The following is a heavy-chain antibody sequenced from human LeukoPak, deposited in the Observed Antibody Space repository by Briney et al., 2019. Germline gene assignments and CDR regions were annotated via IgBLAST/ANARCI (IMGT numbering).Heavy chain of an antibody. CDR2: ISYDGNNK. D-gene: IGHD1-26*01. J-gene: IGHJ4*02. CDR3: AKDFNSGGSSPPAFDY. Sequence: GRSLRLSCAASGFTFSSYGMHWVRQAPGKGLEWVAVISYDGNNKYYADSVKGRFTISRDNSKNTLYLQMNSLRAEDTAVYYCAKDFNSGGSSPPAFDYWGQGTLVTVSS. CDR1: GFTFSSYG. V-gene: IGHV3-30*18.